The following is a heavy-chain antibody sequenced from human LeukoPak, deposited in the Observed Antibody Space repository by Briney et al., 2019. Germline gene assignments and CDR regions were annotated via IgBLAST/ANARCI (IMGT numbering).Heavy chain of an antibody. J-gene: IGHJ6*03. CDR3: ARGERPGYYYYMDV. CDR2: IHTSGST. V-gene: IGHV4-4*07. Sequence: SETLSLTCTVSGGSISSYYWNWIRQPAGKGLEWIGRIHTSGSTNYNPSLKSRVTISVDTSKNQFSLKLSSVTAADTAVYYCARGERPGYYYYMDVWGKGTTVTISS. CDR1: GGSISSYY.